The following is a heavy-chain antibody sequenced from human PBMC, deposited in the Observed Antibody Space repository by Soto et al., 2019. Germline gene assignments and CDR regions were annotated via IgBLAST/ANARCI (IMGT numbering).Heavy chain of an antibody. J-gene: IGHJ3*02. CDR3: AIRGGQWLVHGTPDDAFDI. CDR1: GFTFSSYG. CDR2: IWYDGSNK. V-gene: IGHV3-33*01. D-gene: IGHD6-19*01. Sequence: QVQLVESGGGVVQPGRSLRLSCAASGFTFSSYGMHWVRQAPGKGLEWVAVIWYDGSNKYYADSVKGRFTISRDNSKNTLYLQMNSLRAEDTAVYYCAIRGGQWLVHGTPDDAFDIWGQGTMVTVSS.